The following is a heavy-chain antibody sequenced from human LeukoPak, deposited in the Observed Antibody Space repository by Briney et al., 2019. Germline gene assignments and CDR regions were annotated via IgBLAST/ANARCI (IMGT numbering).Heavy chain of an antibody. CDR3: AREGGVGPTAPPDYYSYQMDV. CDR2: ISPYTTKT. V-gene: IGHV1-18*01. CDR1: CYTFISYG. D-gene: IGHD1-26*01. Sequence: GASVKVSCKASCYTFISYGITWVRQAPGQGLEWMGWISPYTTKTNYAQSLQGRVTMTTDTSTSTAYMELRSLRSDDTAVYYCAREGGVGPTAPPDYYSYQMDVWGKGTTVTVSS. J-gene: IGHJ6*03.